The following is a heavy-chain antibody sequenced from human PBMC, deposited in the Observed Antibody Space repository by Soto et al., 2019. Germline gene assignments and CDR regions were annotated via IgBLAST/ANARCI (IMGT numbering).Heavy chain of an antibody. CDR3: ARASSGSYSS. CDR2: IYYSGST. D-gene: IGHD1-26*01. CDR1: GGSVSSGSYY. J-gene: IGHJ5*02. V-gene: IGHV4-61*01. Sequence: SLTCTVSGGSVSSGSYYWSWIRQPPGKGLEWIGYIYYSGSTNYNPSLKSRVTISVDTSKNQFSLKLSSVTAADTAVYYCARASSGSYSSWGQGTLVTVSS.